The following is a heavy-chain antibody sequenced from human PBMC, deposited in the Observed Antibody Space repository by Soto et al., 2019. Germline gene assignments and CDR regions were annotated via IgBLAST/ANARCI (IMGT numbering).Heavy chain of an antibody. CDR2: INAGNGNT. CDR1: GYTFTSYA. V-gene: IGHV1-3*01. J-gene: IGHJ4*02. Sequence: QVQLVQSGAEVKKPGASVKVSCKASGYTFTSYAMHWVRQAPGQRLEWMGWINAGNGNTKYSQKFQGRATITRDTSASTAYREMSSLKSEVTAVDYCAAVEKNYYYDYWPQGTLVTVSS. CDR3: AAVEKNYYYDY.